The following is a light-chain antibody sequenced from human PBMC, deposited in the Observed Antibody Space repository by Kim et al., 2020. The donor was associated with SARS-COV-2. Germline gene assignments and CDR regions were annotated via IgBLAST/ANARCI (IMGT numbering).Light chain of an antibody. V-gene: IGKV1-6*01. Sequence: QMTQSPSSLSASVGDRVTITCRASQAIRDDLAWYQQKPGRAPKLLIFAASTLQSGVPSRFSGSGSGTDFTLTINSLQPEDFATYYCLQDYTYPRTFGQGTKVDIK. CDR2: AAS. CDR1: QAIRDD. J-gene: IGKJ1*01. CDR3: LQDYTYPRT.